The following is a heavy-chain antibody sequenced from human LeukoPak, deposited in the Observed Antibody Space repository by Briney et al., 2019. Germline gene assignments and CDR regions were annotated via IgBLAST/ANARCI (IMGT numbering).Heavy chain of an antibody. Sequence: GGSLRLSCAASGFTFSSYWMHWVRQAPGKRLVWVSRINSDGSSTTYADSVKGRFTISRDNAKNTLYLQMNSLRAEDTAVYYCARVEPIRLLVDYWGQGTLVTVSS. CDR3: ARVEPIRLLVDY. CDR2: INSDGSST. V-gene: IGHV3-74*01. J-gene: IGHJ4*02. D-gene: IGHD3-3*01. CDR1: GFTFSSYW.